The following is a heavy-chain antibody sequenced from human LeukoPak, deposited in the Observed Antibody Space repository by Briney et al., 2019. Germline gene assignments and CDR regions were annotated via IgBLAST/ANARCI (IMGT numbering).Heavy chain of an antibody. CDR3: ARDGGKKIVATTNPHYYYYYGMDV. J-gene: IGHJ6*02. CDR1: GGSISSYD. V-gene: IGHV4-59*01. D-gene: IGHD5-12*01. Sequence: SEILSLTCTVSGGSISSYDWSWIRRPPGKGLEWIGYIYYSVSTNYNPSLKSRVTISVDTSKNQFSLKLSSVTAADTAVYYCARDGGKKIVATTNPHYYYYYGMDVWGQGTTVTVSS. CDR2: IYYSVST.